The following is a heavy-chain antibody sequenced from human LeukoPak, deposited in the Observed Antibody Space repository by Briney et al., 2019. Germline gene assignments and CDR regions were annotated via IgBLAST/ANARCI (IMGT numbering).Heavy chain of an antibody. Sequence: SETLSLTCTVSGGSITNYYWTWIRQPPGKGLEWVGHIYYTGSTNYNPPLKSRVTISVDTSKNQFSLKLSSVTAADTAVYYCARGYYGSGSTGSFDYWGQGTLVTVSS. CDR3: ARGYYGSGSTGSFDY. J-gene: IGHJ4*02. CDR2: IYYTGST. V-gene: IGHV4-59*12. D-gene: IGHD3-10*01. CDR1: GGSITNYY.